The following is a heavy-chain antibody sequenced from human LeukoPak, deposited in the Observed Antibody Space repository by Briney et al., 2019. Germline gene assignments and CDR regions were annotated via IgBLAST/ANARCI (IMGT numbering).Heavy chain of an antibody. J-gene: IGHJ4*02. Sequence: SETLSLTCTVSGGPISTSGYYWGWTRQPPGKGLEWIGSIYYSGSTYYNPSLKSRVTISVDTSKNQFSLKLSSVTAADTAVYYCARSWTYFDYWGQGTLVTVSS. D-gene: IGHD6-13*01. V-gene: IGHV4-39*01. CDR1: GGPISTSGYY. CDR2: IYYSGST. CDR3: ARSWTYFDY.